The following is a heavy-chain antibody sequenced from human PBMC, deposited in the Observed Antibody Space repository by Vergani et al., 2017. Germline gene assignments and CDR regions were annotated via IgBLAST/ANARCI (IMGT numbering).Heavy chain of an antibody. CDR1: GFTFSNYA. V-gene: IGHV3-23*01. CDR2: ISGSGGST. D-gene: IGHD1-1*01. Sequence: EVQLLESGGGLVQPGGSLRLSCAASGFTFSNYAMSWVREAPGKGLEWVSAISGSGGSTYYGESVKGRFTISRDNSKNTLYLQMNSLGTEDTAVYYCAKDLGGTQATDYWGQGTLVTVSS. CDR3: AKDLGGTQATDY. J-gene: IGHJ4*02.